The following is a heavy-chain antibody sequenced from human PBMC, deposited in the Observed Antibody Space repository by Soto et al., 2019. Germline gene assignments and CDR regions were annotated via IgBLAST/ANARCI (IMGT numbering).Heavy chain of an antibody. CDR3: GRDLQVGVIYFDP. CDR1: GFIFSTYG. CDR2: IQSDGSKK. Sequence: QVQVVESGGGVVQPGRSLTLSCVTSGFIFSTYGMHWVRQAPGKGLEWVAAIQSDGSKKYYAESVKGRFTISRDDXENTLYLQMNSLRAEDTAQYFCGRDLQVGVIYFDPWGQGTLVTVSS. V-gene: IGHV3-33*05. J-gene: IGHJ5*02. D-gene: IGHD1-26*01.